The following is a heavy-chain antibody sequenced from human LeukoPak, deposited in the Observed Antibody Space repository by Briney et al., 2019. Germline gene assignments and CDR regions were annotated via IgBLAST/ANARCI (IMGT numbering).Heavy chain of an antibody. CDR3: AREGPRGNSQFDY. D-gene: IGHD2/OR15-2a*01. V-gene: IGHV3-33*07. J-gene: IGHJ4*02. CDR1: GFTFSSSW. Sequence: GGSLRLSCAASGFTFSSSWMFWVRQAPGKGLEWVALIWYDGSNKYYTDSVKGRLTISRDNSKNTLYLQMNSLRAEDTAIYYCAREGPRGNSQFDYWGQGTLVTVSS. CDR2: IWYDGSNK.